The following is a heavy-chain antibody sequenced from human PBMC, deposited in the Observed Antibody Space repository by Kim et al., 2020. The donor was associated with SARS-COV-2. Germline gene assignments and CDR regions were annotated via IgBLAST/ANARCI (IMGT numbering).Heavy chain of an antibody. CDR1: GFTFSSYW. J-gene: IGHJ4*02. V-gene: IGHV3-7*03. CDR3: ARQVNAGFNYFDY. Sequence: GGSLRLSCAASGFTFSSYWMSWVRQAPGKGLEWVADIKQDESDKNYVDYVKGRFTISRDNAKNSLYLQMNSLRAEETAVYYCARQVNAGFNYFDYWGQGT. CDR2: IKQDESDK. D-gene: IGHD2-2*01.